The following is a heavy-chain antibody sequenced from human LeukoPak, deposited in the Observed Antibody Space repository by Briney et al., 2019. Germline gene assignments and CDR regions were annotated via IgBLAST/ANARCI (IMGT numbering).Heavy chain of an antibody. J-gene: IGHJ3*02. Sequence: GASVKVSCKASGGTFSSYAISWVRQAPGQGLEWMGGIIPIFGTANYAQKFQGRVTITADESTSTAYMELSSLRSEDTAVYYCARGPYYDILTGYPLGAFDIWGQGTMVTVSS. CDR1: GGTFSSYA. CDR3: ARGPYYDILTGYPLGAFDI. D-gene: IGHD3-9*01. CDR2: IIPIFGTA. V-gene: IGHV1-69*13.